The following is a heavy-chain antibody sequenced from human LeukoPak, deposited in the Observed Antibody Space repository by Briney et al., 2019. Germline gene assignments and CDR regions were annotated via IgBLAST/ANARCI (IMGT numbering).Heavy chain of an antibody. CDR2: ISGGGGST. Sequence: GGSLRLSCAASGFTFSSYAMSWIRQAPGKGLEWVSAISGGGGSTFYADSVKGRFTISRDNAKNSLYLQMNSLRAEDTAVYYCARVIPPDAFDIWGQGTMVTVSS. J-gene: IGHJ3*02. CDR3: ARVIPPDAFDI. V-gene: IGHV3-23*01. CDR1: GFTFSSYA. D-gene: IGHD3-16*01.